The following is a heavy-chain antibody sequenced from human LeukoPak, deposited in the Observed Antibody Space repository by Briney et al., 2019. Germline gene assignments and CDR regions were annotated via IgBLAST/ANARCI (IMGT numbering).Heavy chain of an antibody. J-gene: IGHJ4*02. CDR2: ISSSGSTI. CDR3: ARVVITNFDY. D-gene: IGHD3-16*01. Sequence: GGSLTLSCAASGFNFSSYEMNWVRQAPGKGLEWVSYISSSGSTIYYADSVKGRFTISRDNAKNSLYLQMNSLRAEDTAVYYCARVVITNFDYWGQGTLVTVSS. CDR1: GFNFSSYE. V-gene: IGHV3-48*03.